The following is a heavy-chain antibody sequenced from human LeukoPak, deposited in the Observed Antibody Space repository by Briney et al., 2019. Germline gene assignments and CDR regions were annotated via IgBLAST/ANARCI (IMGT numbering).Heavy chain of an antibody. CDR3: AKASYSTGWDYGMDA. J-gene: IGHJ6*02. CDR2: ISGSGGST. D-gene: IGHD6-19*01. Sequence: GGSLRLSCAASRFSFSRYAMSWVRQAPGKGLEWVSAISGSGGSTYYVDSVKGRFTISRDNSKNTLYLQMNSLRAEDTAVYYCAKASYSTGWDYGMDAWGQGTTVTVSS. CDR1: RFSFSRYA. V-gene: IGHV3-23*01.